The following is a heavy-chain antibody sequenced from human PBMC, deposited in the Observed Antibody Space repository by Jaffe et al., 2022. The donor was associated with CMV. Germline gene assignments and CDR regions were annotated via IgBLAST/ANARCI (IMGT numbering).Heavy chain of an antibody. CDR2: ISSSGSTI. Sequence: EVQLVESGGGLVQPGGSLRLSCAASGFTFSSYEMNWVRQAPGKGLEWVSYISSSGSTIYYADSVKGRFTISRDNAKNSLYLQMNSLRAEDTAVYYCARVRSFVGAFDIWGQGTMVTVSS. CDR3: ARVRSFVGAFDI. J-gene: IGHJ3*02. CDR1: GFTFSSYE. V-gene: IGHV3-48*03.